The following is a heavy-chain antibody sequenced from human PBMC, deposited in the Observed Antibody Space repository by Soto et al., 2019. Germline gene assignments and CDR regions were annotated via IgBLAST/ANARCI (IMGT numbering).Heavy chain of an antibody. J-gene: IGHJ5*01. Sequence: QITLKESGPSLVKPTQTLTLTCTFSGFSLTNTGVTVGWIRQPPGKALEWLALVYWHDDKRYNPSLRNRLAIAKDTSKNRVVLTLANVGPVDTATYYGSHSHLEILTGPFDSGGRGTLVTVSS. D-gene: IGHD3-9*01. CDR2: VYWHDDK. CDR3: SHSHLEILTGPFDS. V-gene: IGHV2-5*01. CDR1: GFSLTNTGVT.